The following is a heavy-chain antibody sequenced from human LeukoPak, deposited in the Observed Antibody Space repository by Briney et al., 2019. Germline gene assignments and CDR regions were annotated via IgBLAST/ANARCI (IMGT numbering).Heavy chain of an antibody. CDR2: MNQDGSER. CDR3: ARRRNGDSTTLPDWYFDL. J-gene: IGHJ2*01. D-gene: IGHD4-17*01. CDR1: GFTFSTYW. Sequence: GGSLRLSCAASGFTFSTYWTSWVRQAPGKGLEWVADMNQDGSERYYVDSVKGRFTISRDNAENSLYLQMNSLRVEDTAVYYCARRRNGDSTTLPDWYFDLWGRGALVSVSS. V-gene: IGHV3-7*01.